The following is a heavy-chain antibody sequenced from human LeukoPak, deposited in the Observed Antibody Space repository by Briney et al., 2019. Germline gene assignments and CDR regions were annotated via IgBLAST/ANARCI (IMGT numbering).Heavy chain of an antibody. CDR2: IYYSGST. V-gene: IGHV4-59*08. CDR1: GGSISSYY. Sequence: PSETLSLTCTVSGGSISSYYWSWIRQPPGKGLEWIGYIYYSGSTNYNPSLKSRVTISVDTSKNQFSLKLSSVTAADTAVYYCARRRSLYGSGSCEGYFDYWGQGTLVTVSS. J-gene: IGHJ4*02. D-gene: IGHD3-10*01. CDR3: ARRRSLYGSGSCEGYFDY.